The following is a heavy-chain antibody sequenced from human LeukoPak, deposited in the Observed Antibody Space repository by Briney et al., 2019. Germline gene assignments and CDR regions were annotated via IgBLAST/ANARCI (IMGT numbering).Heavy chain of an antibody. J-gene: IGHJ4*02. CDR3: ARVASHGDYDYFDY. D-gene: IGHD4-17*01. V-gene: IGHV1-69*05. CDR1: GGTFSSYA. CDR2: IIPIFGAA. Sequence: SVKVSCKASGGTFSSYAISWVRQAPGQGLEWMGRIIPIFGAANYAQKFQGRVTITTDESTSTAYMELSSLRSEDTAVYYCARVASHGDYDYFDYWGQGTLVTVSS.